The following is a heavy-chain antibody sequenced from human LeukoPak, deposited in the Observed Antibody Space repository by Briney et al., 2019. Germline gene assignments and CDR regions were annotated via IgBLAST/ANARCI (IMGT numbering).Heavy chain of an antibody. CDR2: IIPIFGTA. Sequence: ASVKVSCKASGGTFSSCAISWVRQAPGQGLEWMGGIIPIFGTANYAQKFQGRVTITADESTSTAYMELSSLRSEDTAVYYCARDVYNRGMIVVAAEYWGQGTLVTVSS. J-gene: IGHJ4*02. CDR3: ARDVYNRGMIVVAAEY. CDR1: GGTFSSCA. V-gene: IGHV1-69*01. D-gene: IGHD3-22*01.